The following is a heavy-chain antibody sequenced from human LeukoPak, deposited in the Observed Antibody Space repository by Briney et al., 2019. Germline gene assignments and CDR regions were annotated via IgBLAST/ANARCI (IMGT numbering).Heavy chain of an antibody. V-gene: IGHV3-23*01. D-gene: IGHD3-22*01. CDR2: ISGSGGST. Sequence: GGSLRLSCAASGFTFSSYAMSWVRQAPGKGLEWVSAISGSGGSTYYADSVKGRFTISRDNSKNTLYLQMNSLSAEDTAVYYCAKEFAPRNSGYIYGDAFDIWGQGTMVTVSS. CDR3: AKEFAPRNSGYIYGDAFDI. J-gene: IGHJ3*02. CDR1: GFTFSSYA.